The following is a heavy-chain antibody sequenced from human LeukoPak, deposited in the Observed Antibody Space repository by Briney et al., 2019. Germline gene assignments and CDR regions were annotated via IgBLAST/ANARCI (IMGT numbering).Heavy chain of an antibody. CDR1: GYTFTGYY. V-gene: IGHV1-2*02. CDR2: INPNSGGT. Sequence: GASVKVSCKASGYTFTGYYMHWVRQAPGQGLEWMGWINPNSGGTNYAQKFQGRVTMTRDTSISTAYMELSRLRSDDTAVYYCARVAWFRYSYGYYGYWGQGTLVTVSS. CDR3: ARVAWFRYSYGYYGY. J-gene: IGHJ4*02. D-gene: IGHD5-18*01.